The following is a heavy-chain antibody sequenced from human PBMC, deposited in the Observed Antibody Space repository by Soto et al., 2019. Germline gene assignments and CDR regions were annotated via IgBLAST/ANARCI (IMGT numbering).Heavy chain of an antibody. CDR1: GGSISTYY. Sequence: LSLTCTVSGGSISTYYWNWIRQPPGKGLEWIGYLYYGGSTNYNPSLESRVTISLDTSKNQISLKLSSVTAADTAVYYCARGRDDYNGWYVDLWGRGSLVTVS. J-gene: IGHJ2*01. CDR2: LYYGGST. V-gene: IGHV4-59*01. D-gene: IGHD4-4*01. CDR3: ARGRDDYNGWYVDL.